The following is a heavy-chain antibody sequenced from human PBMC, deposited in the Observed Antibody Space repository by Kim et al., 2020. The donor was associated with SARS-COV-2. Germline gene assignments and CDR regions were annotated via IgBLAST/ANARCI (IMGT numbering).Heavy chain of an antibody. Sequence: GGSLILSCGASVFPFSDSSLHWVRRASGKGLEWLGRISSNVNGYSTAYSASVRCRFTISRDDSRNTAYLQMNSLKTEDTAVYYCTRVPGTTLAFWAAFV. CDR3: TRVPGTTLAFWAAFV. V-gene: IGHV3-73*01. D-gene: IGHD3-3*02. CDR1: VFPFSDSS. CDR2: ISSNVNGYST. J-gene: IGHJ3*02.